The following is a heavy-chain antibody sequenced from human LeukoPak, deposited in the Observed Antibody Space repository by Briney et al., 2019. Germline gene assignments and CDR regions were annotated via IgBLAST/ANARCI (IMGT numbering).Heavy chain of an antibody. CDR3: ARGRRYIVVVVAATLDAFDI. D-gene: IGHD2-15*01. Sequence: PSETLSLTCAVYGGSFSGYYWSWIRQPPGKGLEWIGEINHSGSTNYNPSLKSRVTISVDTSKNQFSPKLSSVTAADTAVYYCARGRRYIVVVVAATLDAFDIWGQGTMVTVSS. CDR1: GGSFSGYY. V-gene: IGHV4-34*01. J-gene: IGHJ3*02. CDR2: INHSGST.